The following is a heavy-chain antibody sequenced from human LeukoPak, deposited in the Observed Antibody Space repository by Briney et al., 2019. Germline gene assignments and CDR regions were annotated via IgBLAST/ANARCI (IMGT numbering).Heavy chain of an antibody. D-gene: IGHD6-6*01. CDR2: IIPIFGTA. CDR3: ARRIAARREGNWFDP. J-gene: IGHJ5*02. CDR1: GGTFSSYA. V-gene: IGHV1-69*13. Sequence: SVKVSCKASGGTFSSYAISWVRQAPGQGLEWMGGIIPIFGTANYAQKFQGRVTITADESTSTAYMELSALRSEDTAVYYCARRIAARREGNWFDPWGQGTLVTVSS.